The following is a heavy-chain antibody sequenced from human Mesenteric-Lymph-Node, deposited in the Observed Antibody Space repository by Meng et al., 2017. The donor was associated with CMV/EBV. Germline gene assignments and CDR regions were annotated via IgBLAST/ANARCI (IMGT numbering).Heavy chain of an antibody. CDR2: IYWDDDK. V-gene: IGHV2-5*02. CDR3: ARQWLGELAFDS. J-gene: IGHJ4*02. Sequence: TFSGFSLSPSGVSVGWIRQPPGKALEWLALIYWDDDKRYSPSLKGRLTITKDTSKNQVVLTMTNMDPVDTASYYCARQWLGELAFDSWGQGALVTVSS. CDR1: GFSLSPSGVS. D-gene: IGHD3-10*01.